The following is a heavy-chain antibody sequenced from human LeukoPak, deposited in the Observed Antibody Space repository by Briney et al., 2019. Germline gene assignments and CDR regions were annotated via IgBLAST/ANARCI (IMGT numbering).Heavy chain of an antibody. J-gene: IGHJ5*02. D-gene: IGHD6-13*01. CDR2: IYYSGST. CDR3: ARSIAAAGSLYNWFDP. Sequence: SETLSLTCTVSGYSISSGYYWGWIRQPPGKGLEWIGYIYYSGSTNYNPSLKSRVTISVDTSKNQFSLKLSSVTAADTAVYYCARSIAAAGSLYNWFDPWGQGTLVTVSS. V-gene: IGHV4-38-2*02. CDR1: GYSISSGYY.